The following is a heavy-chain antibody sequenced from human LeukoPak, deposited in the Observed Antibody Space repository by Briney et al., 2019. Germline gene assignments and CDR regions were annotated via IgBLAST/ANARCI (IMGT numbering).Heavy chain of an antibody. D-gene: IGHD1-26*01. CDR2: IYSGGNT. CDR3: ARDLTPRIVGTTGYFGY. CDR1: GFTVSTNY. V-gene: IGHV3-66*01. Sequence: PGGSLRLSCAASGFTVSTNYMSWVRQAPGMGLEWVSVIYSGGNTYYADPVKGRFTISRDNSKNTLYLQMNSLRAEDTAVYYCARDLTPRIVGTTGYFGYWGQGTLVTVSS. J-gene: IGHJ4*02.